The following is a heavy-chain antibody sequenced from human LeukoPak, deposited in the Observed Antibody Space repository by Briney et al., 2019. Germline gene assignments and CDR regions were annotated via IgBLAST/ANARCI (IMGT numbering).Heavy chain of an antibody. J-gene: IGHJ4*02. CDR1: GGSFSGYY. Sequence: PSETLSLTCAVYGGSFSGYYWSWIRQPPGKGLEWIGEINHSGSTNHSPSLKSRVSISVDTSKNQFSLKLSSVTAADTAVYYCARRRNYDYVWGSYPASDYWGQGTLVTVSS. V-gene: IGHV4-34*01. CDR2: INHSGST. CDR3: ARRRNYDYVWGSYPASDY. D-gene: IGHD3-16*02.